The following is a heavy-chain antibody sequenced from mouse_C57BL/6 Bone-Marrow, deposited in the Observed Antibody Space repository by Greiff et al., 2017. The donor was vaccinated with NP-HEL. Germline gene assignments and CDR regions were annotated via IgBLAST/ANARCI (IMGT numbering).Heavy chain of an antibody. Sequence: EVKVVESGGGLVQPKGSLKLSCAASGFSFNTYAMNWVRQAPGQGLEWVARIRSKSNNYATYYADSLKDRFTISRDASESMLYLQMNNLKTEEAAMYYCVRQGDVGYYLNYGGQGTTLTVSS. D-gene: IGHD2-3*01. CDR3: VRQGDVGYYLNY. J-gene: IGHJ2*01. V-gene: IGHV10-1*01. CDR1: GFSFNTYA. CDR2: IRSKSNNYAT.